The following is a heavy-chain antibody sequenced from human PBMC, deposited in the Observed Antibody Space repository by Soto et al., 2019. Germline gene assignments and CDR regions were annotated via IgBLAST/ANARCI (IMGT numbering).Heavy chain of an antibody. CDR1: GGSISSYY. Sequence: SESLSLTCTVSGGSISSYYWSWIRQPPGKGLEWIGYIYYSGSTNYNPSLKSRVTISVDTSKNQFSLKLSSVTAADTAVYYCARDLSPAGRYYYYGMDVWGQGTTVTVSS. D-gene: IGHD2-2*01. CDR3: ARDLSPAGRYYYYGMDV. J-gene: IGHJ6*02. V-gene: IGHV4-59*01. CDR2: IYYSGST.